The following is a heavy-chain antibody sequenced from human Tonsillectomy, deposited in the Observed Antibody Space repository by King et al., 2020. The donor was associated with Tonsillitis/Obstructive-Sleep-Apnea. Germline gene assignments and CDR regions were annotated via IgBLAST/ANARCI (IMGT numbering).Heavy chain of an antibody. Sequence: VQLVESGGGLVKPGGSLRLSCAASGFTSSNVWMTWVRQAPGKGLEWLGRIPTKTEGGTPDYAAPVKDRFTISRDDSKYPVYLHMNGLRTDDTAVYYCSTGSSRSTAGDNRYFDYWGQGTLVIVSS. CDR3: STGSSRSTAGDNRYFDY. CDR1: GFTSSNVW. CDR2: IPTKTEGGTP. D-gene: IGHD2-21*01. J-gene: IGHJ4*02. V-gene: IGHV3-15*01.